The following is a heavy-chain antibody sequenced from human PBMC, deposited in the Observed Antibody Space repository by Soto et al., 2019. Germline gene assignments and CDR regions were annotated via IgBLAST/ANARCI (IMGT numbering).Heavy chain of an antibody. Sequence: GGSLRLSCAASGFTFSNAWMSWVRQAPGKGLEWVGRIKSKTDGGTTDYAAPVKGRFTISRDDSKNTLYLQMNSLKTEDTAVYYCTTDPYIAAAGNWFDPWGQGTLVTVSS. CDR3: TTDPYIAAAGNWFDP. J-gene: IGHJ5*02. V-gene: IGHV3-15*01. D-gene: IGHD6-13*01. CDR2: IKSKTDGGTT. CDR1: GFTFSNAW.